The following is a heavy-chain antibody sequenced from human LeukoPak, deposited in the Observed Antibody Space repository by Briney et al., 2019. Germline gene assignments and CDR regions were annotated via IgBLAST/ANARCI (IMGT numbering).Heavy chain of an antibody. CDR2: VWDDGINK. CDR1: GFTFSHYG. D-gene: IGHD5-18*01. Sequence: GGSLRLSCGASGFTFSHYGMHWVCQAPGKGLEWVAVVWDDGINKFYADSVKGRFTISRDNSKHTVSLHMNSLRAEDTAVYYCVKEPAPYSLGDAWGKGTTVTVSS. CDR3: VKEPAPYSLGDA. J-gene: IGHJ6*04. V-gene: IGHV3-33*06.